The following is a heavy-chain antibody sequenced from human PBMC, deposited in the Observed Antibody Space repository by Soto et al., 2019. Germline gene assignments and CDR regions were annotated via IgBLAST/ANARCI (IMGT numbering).Heavy chain of an antibody. CDR3: ERGIWERSSGWYYFDS. Sequence: QVQLVQSGADVSKPGASVRISCKASGYTFTNYAVNWMRQAPGQSLEWMGWINAGNGHTKYSQNYQGRITLTRDASATTVYMELSSLSSEDTALYFCERGIWERSSGWYYFDSWGQGTLVTVSS. CDR2: INAGNGHT. V-gene: IGHV1-3*01. J-gene: IGHJ4*02. CDR1: GYTFTNYA. D-gene: IGHD6-19*01.